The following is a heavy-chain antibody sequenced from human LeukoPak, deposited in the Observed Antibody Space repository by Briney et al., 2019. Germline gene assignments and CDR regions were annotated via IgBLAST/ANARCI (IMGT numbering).Heavy chain of an antibody. D-gene: IGHD2-2*01. CDR3: ARGPVSTHGMDV. J-gene: IGHJ6*02. CDR1: GYTFPTYD. CDR2: KNPNSGRT. V-gene: IGHV1-8*01. Sequence: SVQVSCKASGYTFPTYDINWVREATGQGLEWMGWKNPNSGRTGFAQKFQGRLTMTMNTSISTAYMELSSLSSEDTAVYYCARGPVSTHGMDVWGQGTTVTVSS.